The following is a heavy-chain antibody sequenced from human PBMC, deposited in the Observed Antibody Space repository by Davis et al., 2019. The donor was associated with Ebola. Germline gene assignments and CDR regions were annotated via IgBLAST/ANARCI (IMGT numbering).Heavy chain of an antibody. CDR1: GFTFSTYA. J-gene: IGHJ4*02. Sequence: GGSLRLSCAASGFTFSTYAMGWVRQAPEKGLEWVSDISSGGGAPYYADSVKGRFTTFRDNPKNTLYLQMNSLRADDTAVYYCAKQRGVGAIDYDYWGRGTVVTVSS. CDR2: ISSGGGAP. D-gene: IGHD1-26*01. CDR3: AKQRGVGAIDYDY. V-gene: IGHV3-23*01.